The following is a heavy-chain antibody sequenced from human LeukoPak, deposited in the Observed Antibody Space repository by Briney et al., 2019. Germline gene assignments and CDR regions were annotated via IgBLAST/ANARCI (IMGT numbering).Heavy chain of an antibody. V-gene: IGHV3-30-3*01. CDR3: AREGLLSHYDAFDI. Sequence: GGFLRLSCAASGFTFSSYAMHWVRQAPGKGLEWVAVISYDGSNKYYADSVKGRFTISRDNSKNTLYLQMNSLRAEDTAVYYCAREGLLSHYDAFDIWGQGTMVTVSS. D-gene: IGHD2-15*01. CDR1: GFTFSSYA. J-gene: IGHJ3*02. CDR2: ISYDGSNK.